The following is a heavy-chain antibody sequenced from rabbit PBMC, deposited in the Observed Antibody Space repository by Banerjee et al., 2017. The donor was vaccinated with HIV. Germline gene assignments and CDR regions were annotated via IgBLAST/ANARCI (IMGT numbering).Heavy chain of an antibody. CDR3: ARDLAGVIGWNFNL. V-gene: IGHV1S45*01. J-gene: IGHJ4*01. CDR1: GFSFSSSHW. Sequence: QEQLEESGGDLVKPEGSLTLTCTASGFSFSSSHWICWVRQAPGKGLEWIACIDAGSSGNTVYASWAKGRFTISKTSSTTVTLQMTSLTAADTATYFCARDLAGVIGWNFNLWGPGTLVTVS. D-gene: IGHD4-1*01. CDR2: IDAGSSGNT.